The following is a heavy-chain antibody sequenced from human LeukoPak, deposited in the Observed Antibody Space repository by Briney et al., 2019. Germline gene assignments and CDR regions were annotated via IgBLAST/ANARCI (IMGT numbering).Heavy chain of an antibody. CDR1: GFTFSSDA. D-gene: IGHD2-2*01. J-gene: IGHJ4*02. Sequence: GGSLRLSCAASGFTFSSDAMSWVRQAPGKGLEWVSAISGSGTSTYYADSVKGRFTISRDNSRNTLFLQMDGLRAEDTAMYYCAKARVARAYYSSRGYYNFNYWGQGTLVTVSS. CDR3: AKARVARAYYSSRGYYNFNY. CDR2: ISGSGTST. V-gene: IGHV3-23*01.